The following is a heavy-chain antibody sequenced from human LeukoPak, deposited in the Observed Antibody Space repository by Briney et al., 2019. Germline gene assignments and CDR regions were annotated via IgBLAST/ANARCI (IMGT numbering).Heavy chain of an antibody. D-gene: IGHD1-26*01. Sequence: QPGRSLRLSCAASGFTFSTFSMHWVRQAPGKGLEWVAVISYDGSNKYYADSVKGRFTISRDNSKNTLYLQMNSLRPEDTAVYYCARADSEAFDYWGQGTLVTVSS. J-gene: IGHJ4*02. CDR2: ISYDGSNK. CDR3: ARADSEAFDY. V-gene: IGHV3-30-3*01. CDR1: GFTFSTFS.